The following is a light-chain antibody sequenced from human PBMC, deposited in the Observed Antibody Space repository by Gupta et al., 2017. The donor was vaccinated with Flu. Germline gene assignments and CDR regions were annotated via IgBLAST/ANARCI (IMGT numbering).Light chain of an antibody. CDR2: AAS. CDR1: QRISSS. V-gene: IGKV1-39*01. CDR3: QESYRTPFT. J-gene: IGKJ4*01. Sequence: IQMTQSPSSFSQSVGDRVTITCRASQRISSSLNWYQQKPGKAPKLLIYAASRLQSGAPSRFTGSGSGAEFTLTISSLQPEDFASYYCQESYRTPFTFGGGTKVEI.